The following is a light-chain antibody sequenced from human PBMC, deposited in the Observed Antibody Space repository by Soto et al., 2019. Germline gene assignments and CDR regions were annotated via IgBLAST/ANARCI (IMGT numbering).Light chain of an antibody. Sequence: EVVLTQSPGTLSLSPGERVTLSCRASQSVKSNYLAWYQQKPGQPPRLLIYGASRRATGIPDRFSGSGSGTDFTLTTSRLGPEDFAVYYCQQYGTSPTWTFGQGTKVDIK. CDR1: QSVKSNY. J-gene: IGKJ1*01. CDR3: QQYGTSPTWT. V-gene: IGKV3-20*01. CDR2: GAS.